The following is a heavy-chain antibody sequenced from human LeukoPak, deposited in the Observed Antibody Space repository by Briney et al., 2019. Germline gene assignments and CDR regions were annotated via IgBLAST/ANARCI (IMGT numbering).Heavy chain of an antibody. J-gene: IGHJ4*02. CDR1: GFTFNNFP. V-gene: IGHV3-23*01. CDR2: ISGSGTST. Sequence: GGSLRLSCAASGFTFNNFPMAWLRQAPGKGLEWVSAISGSGTSTYYADSVKGRFTISRDNSKNTLYVQMNSLRAEDTAVYYCAKDGVDYDFWSGYFHVDYWGQGILVTVS. CDR3: AKDGVDYDFWSGYFHVDY. D-gene: IGHD3-3*01.